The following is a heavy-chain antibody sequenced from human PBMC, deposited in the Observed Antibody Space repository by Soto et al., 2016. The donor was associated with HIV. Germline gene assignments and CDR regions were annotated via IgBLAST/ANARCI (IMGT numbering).Heavy chain of an antibody. CDR2: INVNNENT. Sequence: QVQLVQSGAEVKRPGASVKISCKTSGFNFNAHFIHWVRQAPGQRLEWMGWINVNNENTNYAQKFRDRVIITTDTSTGTIYMELRSLLSDDTAVYYCARDKAGATYFDFWGQGTLVTVSS. CDR1: GFNFNAHF. J-gene: IGHJ4*02. V-gene: IGHV1-18*04. D-gene: IGHD1-26*01. CDR3: ARDKAGATYFDF.